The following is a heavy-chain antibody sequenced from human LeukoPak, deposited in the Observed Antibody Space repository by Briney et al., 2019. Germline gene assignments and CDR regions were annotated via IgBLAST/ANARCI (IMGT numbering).Heavy chain of an antibody. Sequence: ASVKVSCKASGYTFTSYGISWVRQAPGQGLEWMGWISVYNGNTNYAQKLQGRVAMTTDTSTDTAYMELSSLRSEDTAVYYCATELGAAGMDVWGQGTTVTVSS. CDR3: ATELGAAGMDV. V-gene: IGHV1-18*01. D-gene: IGHD6-13*01. CDR1: GYTFTSYG. J-gene: IGHJ6*02. CDR2: ISVYNGNT.